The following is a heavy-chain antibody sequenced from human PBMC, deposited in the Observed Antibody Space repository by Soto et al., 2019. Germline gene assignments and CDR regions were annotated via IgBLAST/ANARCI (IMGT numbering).Heavy chain of an antibody. J-gene: IGHJ4*02. CDR2: ISGSGGST. D-gene: IGHD3-10*01. Sequence: EVQLLESGGGLVQPGGSLRLSCAASGFTFSSHGMSWVRQAPGKGLEWVSSISGSGGSTYYADSVKGRFTISRDNSKNTLYLQMSSLRVEDTAVYYCAKAAYYYGSGSYFPFDYWGQGTLVTVSS. V-gene: IGHV3-23*01. CDR1: GFTFSSHG. CDR3: AKAAYYYGSGSYFPFDY.